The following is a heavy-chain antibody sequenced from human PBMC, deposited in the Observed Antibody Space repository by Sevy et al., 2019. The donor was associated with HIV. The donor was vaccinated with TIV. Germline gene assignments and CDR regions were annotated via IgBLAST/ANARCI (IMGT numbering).Heavy chain of an antibody. J-gene: IGHJ6*01. CDR1: GGTFSSYA. CDR3: ARVIVVVPAAMEPYCYGMDV. CDR2: IIPIFGTA. Sequence: ASVKVSCKASGGTFSSYAISWVRQAPGQGLEWMGGIIPIFGTANYAQKFQGRVTITADKSTSTAYMVLSSLRSEDTAVYYCARVIVVVPAAMEPYCYGMDVWGQGTTVTVSS. D-gene: IGHD2-2*01. V-gene: IGHV1-69*06.